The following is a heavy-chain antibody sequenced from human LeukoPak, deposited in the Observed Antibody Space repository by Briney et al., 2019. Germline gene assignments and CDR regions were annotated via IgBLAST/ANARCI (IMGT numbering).Heavy chain of an antibody. CDR2: IKQDGSEK. CDR3: ARDRVWQWLVRDYYYYMDV. J-gene: IGHJ6*03. V-gene: IGHV3-7*01. Sequence: PGGSLRLSCAASGFTFSSYWMSWVCQAPGKGLEWVANIKQDGSEKYYVDSVKSRFTISRDNAKNSLYLQMNSLRAEDTAVYYCARDRVWQWLVRDYYYYMDVWGKGTTVTVSS. CDR1: GFTFSSYW. D-gene: IGHD6-19*01.